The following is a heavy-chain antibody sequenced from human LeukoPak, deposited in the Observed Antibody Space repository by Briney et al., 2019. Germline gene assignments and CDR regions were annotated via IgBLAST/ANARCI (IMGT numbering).Heavy chain of an antibody. D-gene: IGHD2-8*01. J-gene: IGHJ5*02. CDR1: GGSISSGSYY. V-gene: IGHV4-61*02. Sequence: SQTLSLTCTVSGGSISSGSYYWSWIRQPAGKGLEWIGRICTSGSTNYNPSLKSRVTISVDTSKNQFSLKLSSVTAADTAVYYCARLVLGYCTNGVCYRWFDPWGQGTLVTVSS. CDR3: ARLVLGYCTNGVCYRWFDP. CDR2: ICTSGST.